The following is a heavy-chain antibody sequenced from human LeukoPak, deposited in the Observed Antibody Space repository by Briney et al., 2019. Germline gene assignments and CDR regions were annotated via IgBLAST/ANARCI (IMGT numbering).Heavy chain of an antibody. Sequence: SETLSLTCTVSGGYISSYSWSWIRQPPGKGLEWIGYMYSRGSTNDNPSLKSRVTISRDTSKDQLSLRVTSVTAADTAMYYCARHYLYGDPPAFDIWGQGTMVTVSS. V-gene: IGHV4-59*08. CDR3: ARHYLYGDPPAFDI. J-gene: IGHJ3*02. D-gene: IGHD4-17*01. CDR2: MYSRGST. CDR1: GGYISSYS.